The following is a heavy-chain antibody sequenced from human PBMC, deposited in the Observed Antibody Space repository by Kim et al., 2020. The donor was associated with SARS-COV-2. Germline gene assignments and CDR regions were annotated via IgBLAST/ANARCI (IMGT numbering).Heavy chain of an antibody. CDR2: IYYSGTT. V-gene: IGHV4-31*03. CDR3: ARGAFCSGGSCYSPGIAVAYYFDY. CDR1: GGSISSGGYY. J-gene: IGHJ4*02. D-gene: IGHD2-15*01. Sequence: SETLSLTCTVSGGSISSGGYYWSWIRQHPGKGLEWIGYIYYSGTTYYNPSLKSRVTISVDTSKNQFSLKLSSVTAADTAVYYCARGAFCSGGSCYSPGIAVAYYFDYWGQGTLVTVSS.